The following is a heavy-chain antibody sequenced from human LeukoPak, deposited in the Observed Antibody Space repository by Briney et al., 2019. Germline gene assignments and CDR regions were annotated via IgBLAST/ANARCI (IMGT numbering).Heavy chain of an antibody. D-gene: IGHD2-21*01. CDR1: GGSISTYY. V-gene: IGHV4-59*08. J-gene: IGHJ3*02. CDR3: ARRSPYLRAFDI. CDR2: IYDSGST. Sequence: SETLPLTCTVSGGSISTYYWSWIRQPPGKGLEWIGYIYDSGSTSYNPTLKSRVTISVDTSKNHFSLKLSSVTAADTAVYHCARRSPYLRAFDIWGQGTMVTVSS.